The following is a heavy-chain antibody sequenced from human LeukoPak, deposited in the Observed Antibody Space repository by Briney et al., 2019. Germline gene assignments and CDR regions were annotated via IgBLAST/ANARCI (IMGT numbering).Heavy chain of an antibody. D-gene: IGHD3-16*01. J-gene: IGHJ4*02. V-gene: IGHV4-39*07. Sequence: SETLSLTCTVSGGSISSSSYYWGWIRQPPGKGLEWLGSIYYSGSTYYNPSLKSRVTISVDTSKNQFSLKLTFVTAADTDVYYCARRGTSMGPDKIWGQGTLVTVSS. CDR3: ARRGTSMGPDKI. CDR1: GGSISSSSYY. CDR2: IYYSGST.